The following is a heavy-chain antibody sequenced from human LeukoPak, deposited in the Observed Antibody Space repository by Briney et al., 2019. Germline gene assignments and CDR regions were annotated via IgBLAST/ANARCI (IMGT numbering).Heavy chain of an antibody. J-gene: IGHJ3*02. V-gene: IGHV3-23*01. D-gene: IGHD6-13*01. CDR1: GFTFSSYA. Sequence: PGGSLRLSCAASGFTFSSYAMSWVRQAPGKGLEWVSAISGSGGSTYYADSVKGRFTISRDNSKNTLNLQMNSLRAEDTAAYYCAKGSAAAGTIYSFDMWGQGTMVTVSS. CDR2: ISGSGGST. CDR3: AKGSAAAGTIYSFDM.